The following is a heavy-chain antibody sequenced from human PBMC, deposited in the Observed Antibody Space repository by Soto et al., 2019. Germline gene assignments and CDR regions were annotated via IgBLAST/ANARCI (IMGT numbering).Heavy chain of an antibody. V-gene: IGHV3-21*01. D-gene: IGHD2-2*01. CDR2: ISSSSTYI. CDR3: ARADIIIMPAAMSWFDP. Sequence: ESGGGLVKPGESLRLSCAASGFTFSRYSMNWVRQAPGEGLEWVSSISSSSTYINYADSVKGRFTISRDNAKQSLYLQMNSLRAEDTAVYYCARADIIIMPAAMSWFDPWGQGTLVTVSS. CDR1: GFTFSRYS. J-gene: IGHJ5*02.